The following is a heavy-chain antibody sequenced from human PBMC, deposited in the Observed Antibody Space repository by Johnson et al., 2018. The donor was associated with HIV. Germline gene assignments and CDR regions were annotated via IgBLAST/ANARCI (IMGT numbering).Heavy chain of an antibody. CDR1: GFTFSSYA. Sequence: QVQLVESGGGVVQPGRSLRLSCAASGFTFSSYAMHWVRQAPGKGLEWVAVISYDGSNKYYADSVKGRFTISRDNSNNMVYLQMNSLRAEDTAVYYCARSPEGDAFDIWGQGTMVTVSS. V-gene: IGHV3-30*14. CDR3: ARSPEGDAFDI. CDR2: ISYDGSNK. J-gene: IGHJ3*02.